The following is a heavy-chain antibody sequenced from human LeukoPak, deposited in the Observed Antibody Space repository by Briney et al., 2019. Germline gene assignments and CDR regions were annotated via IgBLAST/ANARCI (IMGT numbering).Heavy chain of an antibody. Sequence: PGGSLRLTCAASGFTFRNHWMHWVRQTPGKGLVWVSRISSDGSSTTSADSAKGRFTISRDNAKNTLYLQMNNLRAEDTAMYYCARDQRVTGPTDIDNWGQG. J-gene: IGHJ4*02. CDR1: GFTFRNHW. CDR3: ARDQRVTGPTDIDN. V-gene: IGHV3-74*03. CDR2: ISSDGSST. D-gene: IGHD4-11*01.